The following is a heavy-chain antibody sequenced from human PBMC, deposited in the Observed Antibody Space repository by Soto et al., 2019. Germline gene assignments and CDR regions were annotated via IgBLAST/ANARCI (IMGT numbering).Heavy chain of an antibody. V-gene: IGHV3-30*18. Sequence: QVQLVESGGGVVQPGRSLRLSCAASGFTFSSYGMHWVRQAPGKGLEWVAVISYDGSNKYYADSVKGRFTISRDNSKNTLYLQMNSLRAEDTAVYYCAKEDCSGGSCFRGWFDPWGQGTLVTVSS. CDR3: AKEDCSGGSCFRGWFDP. J-gene: IGHJ5*02. D-gene: IGHD2-15*01. CDR1: GFTFSSYG. CDR2: ISYDGSNK.